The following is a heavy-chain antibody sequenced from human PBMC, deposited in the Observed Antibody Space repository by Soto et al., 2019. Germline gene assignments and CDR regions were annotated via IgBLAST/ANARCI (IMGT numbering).Heavy chain of an antibody. CDR3: ASDQAAAGTLDWFDP. J-gene: IGHJ5*02. Sequence: GGSLRLSCAASGFTFSSYAMHWVRQAPGKGLEWVAVISYDGSNKYYADSVKGRFTISRDNSKNTLYLQMNSLRAEDTAVYCCASDQAAAGTLDWFDPWGQGTLVTVSS. D-gene: IGHD6-13*01. V-gene: IGHV3-30-3*01. CDR2: ISYDGSNK. CDR1: GFTFSSYA.